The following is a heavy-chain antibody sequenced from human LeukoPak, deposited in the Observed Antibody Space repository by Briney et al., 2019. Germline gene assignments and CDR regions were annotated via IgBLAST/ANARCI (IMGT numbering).Heavy chain of an antibody. CDR1: GFTFSSYE. CDR2: ISSSGSTI. D-gene: IGHD6-19*01. Sequence: GGSLRLSCAASGFTFSSYEMNWVRQAPGKGLEWVSYISSSGSTIYYADSVKGRFTASRDNAKNSLYLQMNSLRAEDTAVYYCARDRPQQWLVRGQRGYYYYMDVWGKGTTVTISS. V-gene: IGHV3-48*03. J-gene: IGHJ6*03. CDR3: ARDRPQQWLVRGQRGYYYYMDV.